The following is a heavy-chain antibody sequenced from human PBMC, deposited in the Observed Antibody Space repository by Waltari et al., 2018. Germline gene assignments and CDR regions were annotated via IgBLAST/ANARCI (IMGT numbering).Heavy chain of an antibody. CDR2: KKQDGSEK. D-gene: IGHD7-27*01. CDR3: ARAPPGDRRLYFDL. Sequence: EVQLVESGGGWVQPGGSLRLYGAAAGFTFSSYWMSWVRQAPGKGLEWVANKKQDGSEKYYVDSVKGRFTISSDNAKNSLYLQMNSLRAEDTAVYYCARAPPGDRRLYFDLWGRGTLVTVSS. V-gene: IGHV3-7*01. J-gene: IGHJ2*01. CDR1: GFTFSSYW.